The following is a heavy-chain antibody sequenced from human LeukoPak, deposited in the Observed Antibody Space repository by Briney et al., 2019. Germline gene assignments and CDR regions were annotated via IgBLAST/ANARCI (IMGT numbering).Heavy chain of an antibody. CDR1: GGSISSYY. D-gene: IGHD6-6*01. J-gene: IGHJ5*02. CDR3: ARSSINGFAP. V-gene: IGHV4-59*08. Sequence: PSETLSLTCTVSGGSISSYYWSWIRQPPGKGLEWIAYSYYSGSTNYNPSLKSRVTISVDTSKNQFSLKLSSVTAADTAVYYCARSSINGFAPWGQGPLVTVSS. CDR2: SYYSGST.